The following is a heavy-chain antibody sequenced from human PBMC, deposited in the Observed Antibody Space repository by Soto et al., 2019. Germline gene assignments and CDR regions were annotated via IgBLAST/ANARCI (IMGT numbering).Heavy chain of an antibody. Sequence: SVKVSCKASGGTFSSYAISWVRQAPGQGLEWMGGIIPIFGTANYAQKFQGRVTITADESTSTAYMELSSLRSEDTAVYYCASPHYDFWSGYYKGANDAFDISGQGTMVTVSS. V-gene: IGHV1-69*13. J-gene: IGHJ3*02. CDR3: ASPHYDFWSGYYKGANDAFDI. CDR2: IIPIFGTA. D-gene: IGHD3-3*01. CDR1: GGTFSSYA.